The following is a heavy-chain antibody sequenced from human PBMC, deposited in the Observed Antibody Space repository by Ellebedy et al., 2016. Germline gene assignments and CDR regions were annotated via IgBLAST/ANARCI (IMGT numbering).Heavy chain of an antibody. CDR3: GKADAFDI. V-gene: IGHV3-53*01. CDR1: GFTVNTHY. Sequence: GGSLRLXXAASGFTVNTHYMRWVRQAPGKGLEWVSVIYSGGSTSYSDSVKGRFTISRDNSKNTLYLQMNSLRAEDTAVYYCGKADAFDIWGQGTMVTVSS. CDR2: IYSGGST. J-gene: IGHJ3*02.